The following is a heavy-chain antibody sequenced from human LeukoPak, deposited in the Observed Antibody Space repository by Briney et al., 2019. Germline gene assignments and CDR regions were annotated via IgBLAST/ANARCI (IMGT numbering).Heavy chain of an antibody. Sequence: GGSLRLSCAASGFTFSSYAMSWVRQAPGKGLEWVSAISGSGGSTYYADSVKGRFTISRDSSKNTLYLQMNSLRAEDTAVYYCAKDLGYCSGGSCWGQGTLVTVSS. CDR1: GFTFSSYA. V-gene: IGHV3-23*01. CDR2: ISGSGGST. CDR3: AKDLGYCSGGSC. D-gene: IGHD2-15*01. J-gene: IGHJ4*02.